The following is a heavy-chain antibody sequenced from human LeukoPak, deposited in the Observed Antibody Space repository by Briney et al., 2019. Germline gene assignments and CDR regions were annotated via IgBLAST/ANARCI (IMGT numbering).Heavy chain of an antibody. CDR3: ARHYSGSYSHFDY. CDR2: IYTSGST. CDR1: GASISSYY. J-gene: IGHJ4*02. Sequence: PSETLSLTCTVSGASISSYYWSWIRQPPGKGLEWIGFIYTSGSTNYNPSLKSRVTISVDTSKNQFTSKNQFSLKLTSVTAADTAVYYCARHYSGSYSHFDYWGQGTLVTVSS. D-gene: IGHD1-26*01. V-gene: IGHV4-4*09.